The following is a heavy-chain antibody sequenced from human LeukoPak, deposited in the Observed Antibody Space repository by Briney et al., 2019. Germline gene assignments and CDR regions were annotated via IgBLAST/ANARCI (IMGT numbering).Heavy chain of an antibody. D-gene: IGHD7-27*01. Sequence: GGSLRLSRAASGFTFTTYHMHWVRQAPGKGLEWLSFIRNDESDKYYTDSVKGRFTNSRDNSKNTVYLQMNSLRVEDTAVYYCARDYNWGVDYWGQGTLVTVSS. V-gene: IGHV3-30*02. CDR1: GFTFTTYH. J-gene: IGHJ4*02. CDR3: ARDYNWGVDY. CDR2: IRNDESDK.